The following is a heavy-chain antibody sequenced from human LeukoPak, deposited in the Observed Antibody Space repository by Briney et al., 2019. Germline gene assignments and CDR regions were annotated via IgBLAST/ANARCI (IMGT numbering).Heavy chain of an antibody. J-gene: IGHJ5*02. V-gene: IGHV3-23*01. CDR1: GFTFSNYA. D-gene: IGHD5/OR15-5a*01. CDR2: ISGGGSST. Sequence: GGSLRLSCAASGFTFSNYAMSWVRQAPGKGLEWVSSISGGGSSTYYADSVKGRLTISRDNSKNTLFLQMNSLRAEDTAVYCCTKGSAITPLAWFDPWGQGTLVTVSS. CDR3: TKGSAITPLAWFDP.